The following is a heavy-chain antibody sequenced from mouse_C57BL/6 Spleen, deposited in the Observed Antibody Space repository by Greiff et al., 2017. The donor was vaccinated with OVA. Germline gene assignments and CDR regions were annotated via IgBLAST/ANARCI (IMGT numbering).Heavy chain of an antibody. V-gene: IGHV1-26*01. CDR2: INPNNGGT. J-gene: IGHJ4*01. Sequence: EVQLQQSGPELVKPGASVKISCKASGYTFTDYYMNWVKQSHGKSLEWIGDINPNNGGTSYNQKFKGKATLTVDKSSSTAYMELRSLTSEDSALYYCARYSRRGAMDYWGQGTSVTVSS. CDR3: ARYSRRGAMDY. CDR1: GYTFTDYY.